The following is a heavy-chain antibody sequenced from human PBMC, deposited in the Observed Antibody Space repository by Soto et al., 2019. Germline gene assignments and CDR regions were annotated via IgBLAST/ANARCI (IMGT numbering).Heavy chain of an antibody. V-gene: IGHV3-11*01. CDR3: AREVDRALVGSPHYFDY. CDR1: GFSFSDYY. Sequence: GSLRLSCAASGFSFSDYYRTWIRQAPGQGLEWVSYISSRSGTIFYADSVKGRFTLSRDNSKNSMYLQMNSLRAEDTAVYYCAREVDRALVGSPHYFDYWGQGTLVTVSS. D-gene: IGHD5-18*01. J-gene: IGHJ4*01. CDR2: ISSRSGTI.